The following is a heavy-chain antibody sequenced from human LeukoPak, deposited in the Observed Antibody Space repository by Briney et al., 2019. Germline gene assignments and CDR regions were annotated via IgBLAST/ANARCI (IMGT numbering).Heavy chain of an antibody. Sequence: PGGSLRLSCAASGFTVSSNYMNWVRQAPGKGLEWVSIIYSGGSTYYADPVKGRFTISRDNSKNTLYLQMNSLRAEDTAVYYCAKELETDRAFHYWGQGTLVTVSS. D-gene: IGHD1-1*01. CDR2: IYSGGST. CDR3: AKELETDRAFHY. V-gene: IGHV3-66*01. CDR1: GFTVSSNY. J-gene: IGHJ4*02.